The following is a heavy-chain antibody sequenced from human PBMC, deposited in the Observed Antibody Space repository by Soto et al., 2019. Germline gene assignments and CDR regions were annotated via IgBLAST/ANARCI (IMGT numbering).Heavy chain of an antibody. Sequence: PGGSLRLSCAASGFTFSNAWMSWVRQAPGKGLEWVGRIKSKTDGGTTDYAAPVKGRFTISRDDSKNTLYLQMNSLKTEDTAVYYCTTDPFWSGYCLPKYYYYGMDVWGQGTTVTVSS. D-gene: IGHD3-3*01. J-gene: IGHJ6*02. CDR3: TTDPFWSGYCLPKYYYYGMDV. CDR2: IKSKTDGGTT. V-gene: IGHV3-15*01. CDR1: GFTFSNAW.